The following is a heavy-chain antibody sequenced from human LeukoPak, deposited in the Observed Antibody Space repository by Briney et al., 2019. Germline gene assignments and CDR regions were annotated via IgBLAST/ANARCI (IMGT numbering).Heavy chain of an antibody. CDR2: IYYSGST. D-gene: IGHD4-17*01. Sequence: SETLSLTCTVSGGSISSSSYYWGWIRQPPGKGLEWIGSIYYSGSTYYNSSLKSRVTISVDTSKNQFSLKLSSVTAADTAVYYCARRWYGDVWGQGTTVTVSS. V-gene: IGHV4-39*01. J-gene: IGHJ6*02. CDR3: ARRWYGDV. CDR1: GGSISSSSYY.